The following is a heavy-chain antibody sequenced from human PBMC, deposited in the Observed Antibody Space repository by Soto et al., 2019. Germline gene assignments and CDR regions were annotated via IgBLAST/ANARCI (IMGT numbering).Heavy chain of an antibody. CDR2: ISAYNGNT. J-gene: IGHJ5*02. CDR1: GYTFTSYG. Sequence: ASVKVSCKASGYTFTSYGISWVRQAPGQGLEWMGWISAYNGNTNYAQKLQGRVTMTTDTSTSTAYMELRSLRSDDTAVYYCARDGIVVVPALSNWFDPWGQGTLVTSPQ. CDR3: ARDGIVVVPALSNWFDP. D-gene: IGHD2-2*01. V-gene: IGHV1-18*01.